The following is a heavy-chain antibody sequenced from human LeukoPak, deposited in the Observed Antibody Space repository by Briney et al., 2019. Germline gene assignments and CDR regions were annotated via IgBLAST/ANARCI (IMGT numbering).Heavy chain of an antibody. D-gene: IGHD6-19*01. V-gene: IGHV4-59*08. Sequence: PSETLSLTCTVSGGSISSYYWSWIRQPPGKGLEWIGYIYYSGSTNYNPSLKSRVTISVDASKNQFSLKLSSVTAADTAVYYCARHQWLAPVDAFDIWGQGTMVTVSS. CDR1: GGSISSYY. J-gene: IGHJ3*02. CDR3: ARHQWLAPVDAFDI. CDR2: IYYSGST.